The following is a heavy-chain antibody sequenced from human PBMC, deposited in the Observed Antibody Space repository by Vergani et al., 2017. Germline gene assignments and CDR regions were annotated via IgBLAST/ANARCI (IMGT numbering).Heavy chain of an antibody. CDR3: ARVGYYDFWSGYYPYYYYYYMDV. V-gene: IGHV1-18*01. CDR1: GYTFTSYG. J-gene: IGHJ6*03. CDR2: ISAYNGNT. D-gene: IGHD3-3*01. Sequence: QVQLVQSGAEVKKPGASVKVSCKASGYTFTSYGISWVRQAPGQGLEWLGWISAYNGNTNYAQKLQGRVTMTTDTSTSTAYLELRSLRSDDTAVYYCARVGYYDFWSGYYPYYYYYYMDVGGKGTTVTVSS.